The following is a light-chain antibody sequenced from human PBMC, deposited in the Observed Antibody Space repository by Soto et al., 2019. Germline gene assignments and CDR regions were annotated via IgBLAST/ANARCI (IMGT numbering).Light chain of an antibody. CDR2: DAF. CDR3: QQRSSWPLT. J-gene: IGKJ4*01. CDR1: QSVGSY. Sequence: EIVLTQSPATLSLSPGERATLSCRASQSVGSYFAWYQQKPGQAPRLLIYDAFSRATGIPARFSGSGSVTDFTLTISRLEPEDFAVYFCQQRSSWPLTFGGGTMVEIK. V-gene: IGKV3-11*01.